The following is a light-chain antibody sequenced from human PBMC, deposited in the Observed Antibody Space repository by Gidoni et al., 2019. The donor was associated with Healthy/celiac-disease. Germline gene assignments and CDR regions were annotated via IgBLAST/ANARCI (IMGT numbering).Light chain of an antibody. CDR2: AAS. CDR3: QQSYSTPYT. CDR1: QSISSY. V-gene: IGKV1-39*01. J-gene: IGKJ2*01. Sequence: QMTQSPSSLSASVGDRVTITCRASQSISSYLNWYQQKPGKAPKLLIYAASSLQSGVPSRFSGSGSGTDFTLTISSLQPEDFATYYCQQSYSTPYTFGQGTKLEIK.